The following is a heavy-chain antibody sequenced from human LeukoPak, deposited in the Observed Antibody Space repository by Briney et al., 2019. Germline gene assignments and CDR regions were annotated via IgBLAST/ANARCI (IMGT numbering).Heavy chain of an antibody. V-gene: IGHV4-59*01. J-gene: IGHJ3*01. CDR3: VSRGVASPYDRLHL. Sequence: SETLSLTCSVSGGSISSYYWRWIRQPPGKGLEWIGYIYYSGSTNYNPSLKSRVTISVDTSKNQFSLKLTSVTAADTAVYYCVSRGVASPYDRLHLWRQGPMHPVSS. CDR1: GGSISSYY. CDR2: IYYSGST. D-gene: IGHD3-3*01.